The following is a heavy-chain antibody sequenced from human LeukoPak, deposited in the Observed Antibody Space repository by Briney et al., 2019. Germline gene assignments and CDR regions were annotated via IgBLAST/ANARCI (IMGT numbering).Heavy chain of an antibody. CDR2: ISHGAGT. Sequence: SETLSLTCTVSGYSITTGYFWAWIRQPPGKGLEWIGSISHGAGTYYSPSLKSRVTMSLDTSKNQFSVNLNSVTAADTAVYYCARVHDVWVAPYFDYWGQGNLVSVSP. CDR3: ARVHDVWVAPYFDY. D-gene: IGHD5-12*01. J-gene: IGHJ4*02. V-gene: IGHV4-38-2*02. CDR1: GYSITTGYF.